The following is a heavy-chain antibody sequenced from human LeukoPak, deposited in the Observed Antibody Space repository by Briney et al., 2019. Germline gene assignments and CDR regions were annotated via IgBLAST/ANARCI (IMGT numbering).Heavy chain of an antibody. J-gene: IGHJ5*02. V-gene: IGHV4-4*07. D-gene: IGHD5-12*01. CDR1: GGSISSYY. CDR3: ARDDSGYDFGWFDP. CDR2: IYTSGST. Sequence: SETLSLTCTVSGGSISSYYWSWIRQPAGKGLEWIGRIYTSGSTNYNPSLKSRVTMSVDTSKNQFSLKLSSVTAADTAVYYCARDDSGYDFGWFDPWGQGTLVTVSS.